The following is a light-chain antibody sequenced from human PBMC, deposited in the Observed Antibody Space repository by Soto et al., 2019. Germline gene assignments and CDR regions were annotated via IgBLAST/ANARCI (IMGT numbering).Light chain of an antibody. CDR1: QSVSSS. CDR3: QHYNNWST. V-gene: IGKV3-15*01. CDR2: GAS. J-gene: IGKJ5*01. Sequence: EIVMTQSPATLSVSPGERATLSCRASQSVSSSLAWYQQRPGQAPRLLIYGASTRATDIPARFSGSGSGTEFNLTITNLQSEDFAIYYCQHYNNWSTFGQGTRLEIK.